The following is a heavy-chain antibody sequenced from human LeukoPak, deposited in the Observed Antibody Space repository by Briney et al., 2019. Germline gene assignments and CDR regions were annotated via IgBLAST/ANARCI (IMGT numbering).Heavy chain of an antibody. Sequence: GESLKISCKGSGYSFTSYWTGWVRQMPGKGLEWMGIIHPGDSDTRYSPSFQGQVTISADKSISTAYLQWSSLKASDTAMYYCARISRGYSYGADYWGQGTLVTVSS. CDR3: ARISRGYSYGADY. CDR2: IHPGDSDT. J-gene: IGHJ4*02. D-gene: IGHD5-18*01. CDR1: GYSFTSYW. V-gene: IGHV5-51*01.